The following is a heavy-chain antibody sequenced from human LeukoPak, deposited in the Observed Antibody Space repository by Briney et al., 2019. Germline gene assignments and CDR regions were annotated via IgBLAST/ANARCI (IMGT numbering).Heavy chain of an antibody. J-gene: IGHJ4*02. Sequence: SETLSLTCTVSGSSISTYYWSWIRQPPGKGLEWIGYIYYSGRINYNPSLKSRVTISLDTSKNQISLKLTSVTAADTAVYYCARRSMGSNFGYREGGFDSWGQGTLVTVSS. D-gene: IGHD5-18*01. CDR1: GSSISTYY. V-gene: IGHV4-59*08. CDR3: ARRSMGSNFGYREGGFDS. CDR2: IYYSGRI.